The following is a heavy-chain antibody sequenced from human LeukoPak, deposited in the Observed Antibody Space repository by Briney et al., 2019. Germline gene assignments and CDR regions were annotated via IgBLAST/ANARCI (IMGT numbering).Heavy chain of an antibody. CDR3: ARARPQVGAMY. J-gene: IGHJ4*02. CDR2: INPSGGST. V-gene: IGHV1-46*01. CDR1: GYTFTSYY. D-gene: IGHD1-26*01. Sequence: ASVKVSCKASGYTFTSYYMHWVRQAPGQGLEWMGIINPSGGSTSYAQKFQGRVTMTRGMSTSTVYMELSSLRSEDTAVYYCARARPQVGAMYWGQGTLVTVSS.